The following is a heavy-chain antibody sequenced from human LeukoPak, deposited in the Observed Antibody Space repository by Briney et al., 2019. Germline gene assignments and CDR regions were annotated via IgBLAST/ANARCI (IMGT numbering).Heavy chain of an antibody. J-gene: IGHJ4*02. D-gene: IGHD5-18*01. CDR3: ARLSGYSYGYQYYFDY. CDR2: IYYSGST. V-gene: IGHV4-59*08. CDR1: GGSISSYY. Sequence: PSETLSLTCTVSGGSISSYYWSWIRQPPGKGLEWIGYIYYSGSTNYNPSLKSRVTISVDTSKNQFSLKLSSVTAADTAVYYCARLSGYSYGYQYYFDYWGQGTLVTVSS.